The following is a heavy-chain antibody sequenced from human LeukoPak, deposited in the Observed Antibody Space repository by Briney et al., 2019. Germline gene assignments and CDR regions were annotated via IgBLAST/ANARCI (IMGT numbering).Heavy chain of an antibody. Sequence: PSETLSLTCTVSGGSVSSRSYYWGWIRQPPGEGLEWIGSIYYSGSTYYNPSLKSRVTISVDTSKNQFSLKLSSVTAADTAAYYCARLDSSGYYTLDVWGQGTTVTVSS. J-gene: IGHJ6*02. V-gene: IGHV4-39*01. CDR1: GGSVSSRSYY. CDR3: ARLDSSGYYTLDV. D-gene: IGHD3-22*01. CDR2: IYYSGST.